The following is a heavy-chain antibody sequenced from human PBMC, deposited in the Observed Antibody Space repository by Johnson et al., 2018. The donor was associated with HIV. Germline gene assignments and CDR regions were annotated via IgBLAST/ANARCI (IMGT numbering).Heavy chain of an antibody. J-gene: IGHJ3*02. CDR1: GFTFDDYG. Sequence: VQLVESGGGVVRPGGSLRLSCVASGFTFDDYGMSWVRQAPGKGLEWVSGIHWNGGSTGYADSVKGRFTISRDNAKNSLYLQMNSLRAEDTAVDYCARDLGSGYNDAFDIWGQGTMVTVSS. D-gene: IGHD3-22*01. CDR3: ARDLGSGYNDAFDI. CDR2: IHWNGGST. V-gene: IGHV3-20*04.